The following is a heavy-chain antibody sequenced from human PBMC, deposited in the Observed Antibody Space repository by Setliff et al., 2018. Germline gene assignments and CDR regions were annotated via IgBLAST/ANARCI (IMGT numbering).Heavy chain of an antibody. J-gene: IGHJ6*03. CDR1: GGSISSYY. CDR3: ARGIAARPDYYYYYMDV. V-gene: IGHV4-4*08. Sequence: PSETLSLTCTVSGGSISSYYWSWIRQPPGKGLEWIGYIYTSGSTNYNPSLKSRVTISVDTSKNQFSLKLSSVTAADTAVYYCARGIAARPDYYYYYMDVWGKGTTVTSP. D-gene: IGHD6-6*01. CDR2: IYTSGST.